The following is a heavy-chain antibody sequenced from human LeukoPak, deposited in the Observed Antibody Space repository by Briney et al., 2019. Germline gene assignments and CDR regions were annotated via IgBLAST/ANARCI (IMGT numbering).Heavy chain of an antibody. D-gene: IGHD3-22*01. CDR2: INWHGTA. CDR1: GFTLEDYS. Sequence: GGSPRLSCAPSGFTLEDYSMHWVRQAPAKTLEWFSLINWHGTAYYTDSVKGRFTISRDNSKNSLYLQMDTLRREDTAFYYCVKDISYESSGSVFEYWGQGALVTVSS. CDR3: VKDISYESSGSVFEY. J-gene: IGHJ4*02. V-gene: IGHV3-43*01.